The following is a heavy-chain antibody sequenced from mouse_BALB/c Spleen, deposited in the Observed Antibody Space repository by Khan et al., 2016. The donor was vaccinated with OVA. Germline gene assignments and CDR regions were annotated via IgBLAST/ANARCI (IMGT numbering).Heavy chain of an antibody. CDR2: INPHIGET. CDR3: TRIYRSDFDY. D-gene: IGHD1-1*01. Sequence: EVQLQQSGPELVRPGASVKISCKASGYSFTGYFMNWVMQSHGKSLEWIGRINPHIGETFYNPRFKDKATLTVDESSSTAHMGLRTLTSEDSAVYYCTRIYRSDFDYWGQGTTLTVSS. J-gene: IGHJ2*01. V-gene: IGHV1-20*01. CDR1: GYSFTGYF.